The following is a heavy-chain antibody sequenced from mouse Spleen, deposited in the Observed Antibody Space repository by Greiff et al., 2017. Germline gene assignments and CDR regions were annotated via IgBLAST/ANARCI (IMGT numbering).Heavy chain of an antibody. V-gene: IGHV1-26*01. CDR1: GYTFTDYY. J-gene: IGHJ3*01. D-gene: IGHD2-4*01. CDR3: ARGGYYDYDEGFAY. Sequence: EVQLQQSGPELVKPGASVKISCKASGYTFTDYYMNWVKQSHGKSLEWIGDINPNNGGTSYNQKFKGKATLTVDKSSSTAYMELRSLTSEDSAVYYCARGGYYDYDEGFAYWGQGTLVTVSA. CDR2: INPNNGGT.